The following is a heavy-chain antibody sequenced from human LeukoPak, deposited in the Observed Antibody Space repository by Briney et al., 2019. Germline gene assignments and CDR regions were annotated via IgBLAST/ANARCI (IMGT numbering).Heavy chain of an antibody. CDR1: GGSISSSSYY. D-gene: IGHD2-21*02. V-gene: IGHV4-39*07. Sequence: SETLSLTCTVSGGSISSSSYYWGWIRQPPGKGLEWIGSIYYSGSTYYNPSLKSRVTISVDTSKNQFSLKLSSVTAADTAVYYCARGCGGDCYLLDAFDIWGQGTMVTVSS. J-gene: IGHJ3*02. CDR3: ARGCGGDCYLLDAFDI. CDR2: IYYSGST.